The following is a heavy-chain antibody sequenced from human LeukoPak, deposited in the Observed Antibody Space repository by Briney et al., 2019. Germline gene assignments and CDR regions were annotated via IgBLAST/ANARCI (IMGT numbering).Heavy chain of an antibody. D-gene: IGHD2-2*01. J-gene: IGHJ4*02. CDR3: ARDPDCSSTSCYGFDY. Sequence: ASVKVSCKASGYTFTSYGISWVRQAPGQGLEWMGWISAYNGNTNYAQKLQGRVTMTTDTSTSTVYMELRSLRSDDTAVYYCARDPDCSSTSCYGFDYWGQGTLVSVSS. CDR1: GYTFTSYG. CDR2: ISAYNGNT. V-gene: IGHV1-18*01.